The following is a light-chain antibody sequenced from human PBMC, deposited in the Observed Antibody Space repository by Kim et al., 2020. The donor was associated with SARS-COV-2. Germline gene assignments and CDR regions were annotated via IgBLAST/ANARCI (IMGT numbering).Light chain of an antibody. CDR1: LSVSTR. CDR3: QQCKSWPLT. CDR2: EVS. J-gene: IGKJ5*01. V-gene: IGKV3-11*01. Sequence: EVVLTQSPATLSLSPGERATLSCRASLSVSTRLAWYQQKPGQPPRLLMYEVSNRATATPARFSGSGSGTDFTLTISSLEPEDFAVYYCQQCKSWPLTFGQGTRLEIK.